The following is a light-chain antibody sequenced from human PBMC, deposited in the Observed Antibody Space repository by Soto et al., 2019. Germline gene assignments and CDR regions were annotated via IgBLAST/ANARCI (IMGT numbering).Light chain of an antibody. CDR1: QSVSSSY. CDR2: GAS. J-gene: IGKJ2*01. V-gene: IGKV3-20*01. CDR3: QQYGSSPYT. Sequence: EIVLTQSSGTLSLSPGERATLSCRASQSVSSSYLAWYQQKPGQAPRLLIYGASSRATGIPDRFSGSGSGTDFTLTISRLEPEDFAVYYCQQYGSSPYTLGQGTKLEIK.